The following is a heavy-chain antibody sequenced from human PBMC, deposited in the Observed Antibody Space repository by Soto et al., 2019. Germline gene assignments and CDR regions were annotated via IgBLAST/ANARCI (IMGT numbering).Heavy chain of an antibody. D-gene: IGHD3-3*01. V-gene: IGHV3-21*01. Sequence: EVQLVESGGGLVKPGGSLRLSCVASGSTFSNYYINWVRQAPGKGLEWVSSISTRLNYIFYADSVKGRFSISRDNAKNSVYLQMQNLRAEDTALYYCATSIRLFARGADSWGQGTLVTVSS. CDR2: ISTRLNYI. J-gene: IGHJ4*02. CDR3: ATSIRLFARGADS. CDR1: GSTFSNYY.